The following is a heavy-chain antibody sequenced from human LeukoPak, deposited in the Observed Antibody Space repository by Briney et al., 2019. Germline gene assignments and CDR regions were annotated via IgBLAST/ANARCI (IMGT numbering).Heavy chain of an antibody. V-gene: IGHV3-23*01. CDR2: INDSGGST. CDR3: AKDLGYNWNYFDY. Sequence: SGGSLRLSCAASGFTFSSYAMTWVRQAPGKGLEWVSGINDSGGSTYYADSVKGRFTISRDNSKNTLYMQMNSLRAEDTAVYYCAKDLGYNWNYFDYWGQGTLVTVSS. J-gene: IGHJ4*02. CDR1: GFTFSSYA. D-gene: IGHD1-20*01.